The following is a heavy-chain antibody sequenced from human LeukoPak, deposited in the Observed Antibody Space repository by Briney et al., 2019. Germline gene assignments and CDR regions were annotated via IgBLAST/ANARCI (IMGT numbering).Heavy chain of an antibody. J-gene: IGHJ4*02. CDR3: ARDPYCSSTSCYYDY. Sequence: GGSLRLSCAASGFTFSSYSMNWVRQAPGKGLEWVSSISSSSSYIYYADSVKGRFTISRDNAKNSLYLQMNSPRAEDTAVYYCARDPYCSSTSCYYDYWGQGTLVTVSS. V-gene: IGHV3-21*01. D-gene: IGHD2-2*01. CDR1: GFTFSSYS. CDR2: ISSSSSYI.